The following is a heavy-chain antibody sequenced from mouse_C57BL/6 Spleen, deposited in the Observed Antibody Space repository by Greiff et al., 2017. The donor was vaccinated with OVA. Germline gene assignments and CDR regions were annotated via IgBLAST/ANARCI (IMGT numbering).Heavy chain of an antibody. J-gene: IGHJ4*01. CDR3: ARTNYDEDYYAMDY. V-gene: IGHV14-3*01. CDR1: GFHIKNTY. CDR2: IDPANGNT. D-gene: IGHD2-4*01. Sequence: VHVKQSVAELVRPGASVKLSCTASGFHIKNTYMHWVKQRPEQGLEWIGRIDPANGNTKYAPKFQGKATITADTSSNTAYLQLSSLTSEDTAIYYCARTNYDEDYYAMDYWGQGTSVTVSS.